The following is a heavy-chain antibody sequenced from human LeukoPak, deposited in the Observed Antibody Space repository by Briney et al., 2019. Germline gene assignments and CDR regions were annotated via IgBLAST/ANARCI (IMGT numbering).Heavy chain of an antibody. Sequence: KASETLSLTCAVYGGSFSGYYWSWIRQPPGKGLEWIGEINHSGSTNYNPSLKSRVTISVDTSKNQFSLKLSSVTAADTAVYYCARDRGVAYCSGGSCLTPPYDYWGQGTLVTVSS. D-gene: IGHD2-15*01. J-gene: IGHJ4*02. CDR2: INHSGST. CDR1: GGSFSGYY. V-gene: IGHV4-34*01. CDR3: ARDRGVAYCSGGSCLTPPYDY.